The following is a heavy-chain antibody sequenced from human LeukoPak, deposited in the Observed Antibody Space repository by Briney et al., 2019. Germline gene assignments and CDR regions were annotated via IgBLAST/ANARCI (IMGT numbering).Heavy chain of an antibody. D-gene: IGHD3-10*01. CDR3: ARVDGSGSYFGR. V-gene: IGHV4-59*08. Sequence: PSETLSLTCTVSGGSISSYYLSWIRQPPGKGLEWIGYIYYSGSTNYNPSLKSRVTISVDTSKNQFSLKLSSVTAADTAVYYCARVDGSGSYFGRWGQGTMVTVSS. J-gene: IGHJ3*01. CDR1: GGSISSYY. CDR2: IYYSGST.